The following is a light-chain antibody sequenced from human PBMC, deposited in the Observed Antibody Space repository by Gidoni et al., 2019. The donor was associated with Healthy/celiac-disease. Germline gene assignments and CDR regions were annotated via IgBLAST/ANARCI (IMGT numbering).Light chain of an antibody. CDR1: QGISSY. V-gene: IGKV1-9*01. CDR3: QQLNSYPQT. CDR2: AAS. Sequence: IQLSPSPSSLSASVGDRVTITCRASQGISSYLAWYQQKPGKAPNLLIYAASTLQSGVPSRFSGSGSGTDFTLTISSLQPEDFATYYCQQLNSYPQTFGRXTKVEIK. J-gene: IGKJ1*01.